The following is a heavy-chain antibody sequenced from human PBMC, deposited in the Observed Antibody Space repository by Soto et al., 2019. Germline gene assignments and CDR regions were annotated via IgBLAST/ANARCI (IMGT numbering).Heavy chain of an antibody. J-gene: IGHJ6*02. V-gene: IGHV1-69*13. D-gene: IGHD2-2*01. CDR2: IIPMFGTT. CDR3: ARIADCSITTCSFPSRFHIRGYYYYYGMDV. Sequence: SVKVSCKASGGTFSSYAMSWVRQAPGQGLEWMGVIIPMFGTTNYAQKFQGRVTITANESTRTAYMELSSLRSEDTAVYYCARIADCSITTCSFPSRFHIRGYYYYYGMDVWGQ. CDR1: GGTFSSYA.